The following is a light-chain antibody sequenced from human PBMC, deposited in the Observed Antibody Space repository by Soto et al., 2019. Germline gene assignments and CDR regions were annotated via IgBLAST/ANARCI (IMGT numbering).Light chain of an antibody. Sequence: QSALTQPASVSGSPGQSITISCTGTSSDVGGYNYVSWYQQHPGKAPKLMIYDVSNRPSGVSNRFSGSKSGNTASLTISGLQAEDEADYYCSSCTSSSILYVFGTGTRSRS. J-gene: IGLJ1*01. CDR1: SSDVGGYNY. CDR2: DVS. V-gene: IGLV2-14*01. CDR3: SSCTSSSILYV.